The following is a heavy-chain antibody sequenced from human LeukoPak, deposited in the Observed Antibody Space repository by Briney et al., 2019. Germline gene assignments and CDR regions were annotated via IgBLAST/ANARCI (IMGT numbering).Heavy chain of an antibody. CDR1: AGSISGYY. Sequence: KPSETLSLTCNVSAGSISGYYWSWIQQPPGKGLEWIGNILSTGSTNYSPSLKSRVTISLDTPKNQFSLKLSSVTAADTAVYYCARAGGSLAAGGTEGINFQYWGQGTLVTVSS. D-gene: IGHD6-13*01. CDR2: ILSTGST. V-gene: IGHV4-59*01. J-gene: IGHJ1*01. CDR3: ARAGGSLAAGGTEGINFQY.